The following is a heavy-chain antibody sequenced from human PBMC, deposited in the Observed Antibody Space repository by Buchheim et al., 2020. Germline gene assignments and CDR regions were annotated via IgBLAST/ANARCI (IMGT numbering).Heavy chain of an antibody. D-gene: IGHD3-22*01. CDR2: ISSSSSYI. Sequence: EVQLVESGGSLVQPGGSLRLSCAASGFTFSSYSMNWVRQAPGKGLEWVSSISSSSSYIYYADSVKGRFTISRDNAKNSLYLQMNSLRAEDTAVYYCARGLDYYDSSGYYTGRFAFDYWGQGTL. V-gene: IGHV3-21*01. CDR3: ARGLDYYDSSGYYTGRFAFDY. J-gene: IGHJ4*02. CDR1: GFTFSSYS.